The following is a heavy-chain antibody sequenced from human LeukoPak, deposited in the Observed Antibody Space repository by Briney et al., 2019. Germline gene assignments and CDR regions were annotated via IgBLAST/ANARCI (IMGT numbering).Heavy chain of an antibody. CDR1: GASISNYN. CDR2: IYYSGTT. CDR3: ARQGSGNYLSPVNY. D-gene: IGHD1-26*01. Sequence: PSETLSLTCTVSGASISNYNCSWIRQSPGKGLEWIGYIYYSGTTNYNPSLKSRVTISVDTSKNQFSLKLTSVTAADTAVYYCARQGSGNYLSPVNYWGQGTLVTVSS. J-gene: IGHJ4*02. V-gene: IGHV4-59*08.